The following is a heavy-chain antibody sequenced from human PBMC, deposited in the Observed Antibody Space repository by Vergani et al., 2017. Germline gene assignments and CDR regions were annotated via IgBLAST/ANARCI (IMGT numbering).Heavy chain of an antibody. D-gene: IGHD2-8*01. CDR2: IYYSGST. CDR3: ASSYCTNGVCSNAEYFQH. V-gene: IGHV4-39*07. J-gene: IGHJ1*01. CDR1: GGSIDKTNYY. Sequence: QLQLQESGPGLVRPSETLSLSCTVSGGSIDKTNYYWDWIRQPPGKGLEWIGYIYYSGSTYYNPSLKSRVTISVDTSKNQFSLKLSSVTAADTAVYYCASSYCTNGVCSNAEYFQHWGQGTLVTVSS.